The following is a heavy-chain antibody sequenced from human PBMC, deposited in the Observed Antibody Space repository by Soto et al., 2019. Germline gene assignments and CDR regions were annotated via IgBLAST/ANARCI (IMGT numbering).Heavy chain of an antibody. Sequence: QVQLVESGGGLFKPGGSLRLSCAASGFTFSDYYMSGIRQAPGKGLGWVSYISSSGSTIYYADSVKGRFTISRDNAKNSLYLQMNSLRAEDTAVYYCAGEGIQLWLHAFDIWGQGTMVTVSS. V-gene: IGHV3-11*01. D-gene: IGHD5-18*01. J-gene: IGHJ3*02. CDR3: AGEGIQLWLHAFDI. CDR1: GFTFSDYY. CDR2: ISSSGSTI.